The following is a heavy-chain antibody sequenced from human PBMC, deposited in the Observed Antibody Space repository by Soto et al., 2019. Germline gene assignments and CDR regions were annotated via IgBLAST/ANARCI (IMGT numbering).Heavy chain of an antibody. V-gene: IGHV1-69*13. CDR1: GGSFRSSA. Sequence: VTLSSGAPGGSFRSSAISWVRQAPGKEIEWMGWIIPIFCTANYAQKFHGRVTITADESTSKAYRELSSLRSEYTAVYYCARELRHSSGGSCDGDYSMGVWRQGTTVTVSS. CDR3: ARELRHSSGGSCDGDYSMGV. D-gene: IGHD6-19*01. J-gene: IGHJ6*02. CDR2: IIPIFCTA.